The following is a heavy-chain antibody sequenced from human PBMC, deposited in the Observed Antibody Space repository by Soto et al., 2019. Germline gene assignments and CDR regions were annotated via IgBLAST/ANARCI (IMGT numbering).Heavy chain of an antibody. D-gene: IGHD6-13*01. J-gene: IGHJ4*02. Sequence: QVQLVESGGGVVQPGRSLRLSCAASGFTFSSYDMHGVRQAPGKGLEWVAVIWYDGSNKYYADSVKGRFTISRDNSKNTLYLQMNSLRAEDTAVYYCARSGIAAGDYWGQGTLVTVSS. CDR2: IWYDGSNK. CDR3: ARSGIAAGDY. V-gene: IGHV3-33*01. CDR1: GFTFSSYD.